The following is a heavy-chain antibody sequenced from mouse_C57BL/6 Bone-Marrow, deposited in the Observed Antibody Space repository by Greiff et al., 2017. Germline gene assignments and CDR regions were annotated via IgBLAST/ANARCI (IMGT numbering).Heavy chain of an antibody. J-gene: IGHJ3*01. V-gene: IGHV1-81*01. CDR2: IYPGSGNT. D-gene: IGHD2-12*01. Sequence: VQLQESGAELARPGASVKLSCKASGYTFTSYGISWVKQRPGQGLEWIGEIYPGSGNTYYNEKFKGKATLTADKSSSTAYMELRSLTSDATAVEFCARYRLRRECAYWGQGTLGTVSA. CDR1: GYTFTSYG. CDR3: ARYRLRRECAY.